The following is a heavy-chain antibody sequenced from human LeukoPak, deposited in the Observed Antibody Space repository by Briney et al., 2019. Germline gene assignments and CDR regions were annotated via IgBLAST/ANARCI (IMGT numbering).Heavy chain of an antibody. J-gene: IGHJ4*02. CDR1: GYSISSGYY. CDR3: ARDKVPGDS. Sequence: PSETLSLTCAVSGYSISSGYYWGWIRQPPGKGLEWIGSIYHSGSTYYNPSLKSRVTISVDTSRNQFSLKLSSVTAADTAIYYCARDKVPGDSWGQGTLVTVSS. CDR2: IYHSGST. V-gene: IGHV4-38-2*02.